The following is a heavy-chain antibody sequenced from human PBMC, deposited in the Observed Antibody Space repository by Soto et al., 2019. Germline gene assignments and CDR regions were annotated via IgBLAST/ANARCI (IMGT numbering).Heavy chain of an antibody. CDR3: TRDPHALDY. CDR1: GFTVSSNY. V-gene: IGHV3-66*01. Sequence: PGGSLRLSCAASGFTVSSNYMSWVRQAPGKGLEWVSVIYSGGSTYYADSVKGRFTISRDNSKNSLYLQMSSLRADDTAVYFCTRDPHALDYWGQGTRVTVSS. CDR2: IYSGGST. J-gene: IGHJ4*02.